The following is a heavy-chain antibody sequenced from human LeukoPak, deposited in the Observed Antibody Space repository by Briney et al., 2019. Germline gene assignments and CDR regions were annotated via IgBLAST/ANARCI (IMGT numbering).Heavy chain of an antibody. CDR3: ARDERWDREMATTTGDAFDI. J-gene: IGHJ3*02. V-gene: IGHV4-59*01. D-gene: IGHD5-24*01. Sequence: SETLSLTCTVSGGSISSYYWSWIRQPPGKGLEWIGYIYYSGSTNYNPSLKSRVTISVDTSKNQFSLKLSSVTAADTAVYYCARDERWDREMATTTGDAFDIWGQGTMVTVSS. CDR2: IYYSGST. CDR1: GGSISSYY.